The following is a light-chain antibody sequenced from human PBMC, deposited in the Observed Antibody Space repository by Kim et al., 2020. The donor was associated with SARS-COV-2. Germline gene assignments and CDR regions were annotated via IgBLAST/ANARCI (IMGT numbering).Light chain of an antibody. J-gene: IGLJ1*01. CDR3: QAWDSSTAV. V-gene: IGLV3-1*01. Sequence: SSELTQPPSVSVSPGQTASITCYGDKLGDKYACWYQQKPGQSPVLVIYQDSKRPSGIPERFSGSNSGNTATLTISGTQAMDEADYYCQAWDSSTAVFGTG. CDR2: QDS. CDR1: KLGDKY.